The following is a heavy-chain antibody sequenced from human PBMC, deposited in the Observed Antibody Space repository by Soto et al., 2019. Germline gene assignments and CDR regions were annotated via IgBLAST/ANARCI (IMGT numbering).Heavy chain of an antibody. V-gene: IGHV4-31*03. D-gene: IGHD3-22*01. Sequence: SETLSLTCTVSGGSISSGGYYWSWIRQHPGKGLEWIGYIYYSGSTYYNPSLKSRVTISVDTSKNQFSLKLSSVTAADTAVYYCARSGYSSGYFDYWGQGTLVTVSS. CDR1: GGSISSGGYY. CDR2: IYYSGST. J-gene: IGHJ4*02. CDR3: ARSGYSSGYFDY.